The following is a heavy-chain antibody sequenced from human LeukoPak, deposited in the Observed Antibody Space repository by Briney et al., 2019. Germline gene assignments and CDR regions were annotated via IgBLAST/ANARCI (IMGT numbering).Heavy chain of an antibody. D-gene: IGHD3-10*01. CDR3: AREPSGSGGYDY. Sequence: ASVKVSCKASGFTFSGYYMHWVRQAPGQGLEWMAWISPNSGGSNYVQKFQGRVTVTRDTSISTDYLEISGLTSDDTALYYCAREPSGSGGYDYWGQGTLVTVSS. CDR1: GFTFSGYY. CDR2: ISPNSGGS. V-gene: IGHV1-2*02. J-gene: IGHJ4*02.